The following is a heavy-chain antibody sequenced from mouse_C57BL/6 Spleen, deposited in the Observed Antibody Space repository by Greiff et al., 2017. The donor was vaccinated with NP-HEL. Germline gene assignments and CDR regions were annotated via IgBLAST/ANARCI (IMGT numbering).Heavy chain of an antibody. Sequence: EVKLVESGGGLVKPGGSLKLSCAASGFTFSDYGMHWVRQAPEKGLEWVAYISSGSSTIYYADTVKGRFTISRDNAKNTLFLQMTSLRSEDTAMYYCERNGWYAMDYWGQGTSVTVSS. CDR1: GFTFSDYG. D-gene: IGHD2-3*01. V-gene: IGHV5-17*01. J-gene: IGHJ4*01. CDR3: ERNGWYAMDY. CDR2: ISSGSSTI.